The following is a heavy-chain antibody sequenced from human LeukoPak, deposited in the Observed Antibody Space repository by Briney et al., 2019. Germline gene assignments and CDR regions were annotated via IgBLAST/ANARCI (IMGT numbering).Heavy chain of an antibody. D-gene: IGHD6-19*01. CDR3: ARDSGWYNDVFDI. CDR2: IWYDGSNK. V-gene: IGHV3-33*01. J-gene: IGHJ3*02. CDR1: GFTFSSYG. Sequence: GSLRLSCAASGFTFSSYGMHWVRQAPGKGLEWVAVIWYDGSNKYYADSVKGRFTISRDNSKNTLYLQMNSLRAEDTAVYYCARDSGWYNDVFDIWGQGTMVTVSS.